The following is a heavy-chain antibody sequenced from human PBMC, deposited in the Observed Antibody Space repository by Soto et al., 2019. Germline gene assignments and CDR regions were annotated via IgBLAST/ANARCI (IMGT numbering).Heavy chain of an antibody. D-gene: IGHD1-26*01. CDR1: GFTFTNAW. Sequence: EVQLVESGGGLVTPVGSLRLSCAASGFTFTNAWMNWVRQAPGKGLEWVGLIKMKSEGATTHYAAPVNGRFTISREDSKKMLYLQMSNLKTEDTAVYYCTTLGSHYFYHNFDVWGQGTTVTVP. V-gene: IGHV3-15*07. CDR3: TTLGSHYFYHNFDV. CDR2: IKMKSEGATT. J-gene: IGHJ6*02.